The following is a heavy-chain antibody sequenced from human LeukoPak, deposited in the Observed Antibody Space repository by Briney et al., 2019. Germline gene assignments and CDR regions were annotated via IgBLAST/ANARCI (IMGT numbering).Heavy chain of an antibody. CDR3: AKKFTGTTVISGDYFDY. Sequence: GGSLRLSCAASGFTFSSYGMHWVRQAPGKGLEWVAVISYDGSNKYYADSVKGRFTISRDNSKNTLYLQMNSLRAEDTAVYYCAKKFTGTTVISGDYFDYWGQGTLVTVSS. CDR2: ISYDGSNK. D-gene: IGHD4-17*01. V-gene: IGHV3-30*18. CDR1: GFTFSSYG. J-gene: IGHJ4*02.